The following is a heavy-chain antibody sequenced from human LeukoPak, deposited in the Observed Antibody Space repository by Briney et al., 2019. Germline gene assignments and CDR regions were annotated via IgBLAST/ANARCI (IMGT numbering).Heavy chain of an antibody. CDR2: INSDGSSI. V-gene: IGHV3-74*01. J-gene: IGHJ4*02. CDR3: ARVPYGDYVDYFDY. D-gene: IGHD4-17*01. Sequence: GGSLRLSCAASGFTFSGYWMHWVRQAPGKGLVWVSRINSDGSSIRYADSVKGRFTISRDNAKNALYLQMNSLRAEDTAVYYCARVPYGDYVDYFDYWGQGTLATVSS. CDR1: GFTFSGYW.